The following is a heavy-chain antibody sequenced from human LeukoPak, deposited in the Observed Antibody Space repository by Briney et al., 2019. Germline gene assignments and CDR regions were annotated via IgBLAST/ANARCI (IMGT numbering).Heavy chain of an antibody. CDR1: AGSVSSGGNY. D-gene: IGHD2-2*02. CDR2: IYYSGST. J-gene: IGHJ6*02. V-gene: IGHV4-31*03. CDR3: ARAVLYDYYYYYGMDV. Sequence: NASQTLSLTCTVTAGSVSSGGNYWSWIRQHPGKGLEWIGYIYYSGSTYYNPSLKSRVTISVDTSKNQFSLKLSSVTAADTAVYYCARAVLYDYYYYYGMDVWGQGTTVTVSS.